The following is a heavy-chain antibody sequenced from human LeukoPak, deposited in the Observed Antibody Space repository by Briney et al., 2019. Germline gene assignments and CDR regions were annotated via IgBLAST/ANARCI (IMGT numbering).Heavy chain of an antibody. V-gene: IGHV3-48*03. CDR1: GFTFSSYE. CDR3: ARNWMYYYDSSGYYGTRPLGSPLDY. CDR2: ISSSGSTI. D-gene: IGHD3-22*01. Sequence: GGSLRLSCAASGFTFSSYEMNWVRQAPGKGLEWVSYISSSGSTIYYADSVKGRFTISRDNAKNSLYLQMNSLRGEDTAVYYCARNWMYYYDSSGYYGTRPLGSPLDYWGQGTLVTVSS. J-gene: IGHJ4*02.